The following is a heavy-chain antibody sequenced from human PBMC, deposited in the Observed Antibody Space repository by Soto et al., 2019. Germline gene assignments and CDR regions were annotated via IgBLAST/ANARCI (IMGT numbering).Heavy chain of an antibody. D-gene: IGHD3-3*01. CDR1: GDSMSPFY. J-gene: IGHJ6*02. CDR2: IYYSGNT. Sequence: QAPLRESGPGLVKPSETLSLTCTVSGDSMSPFYWHWIRQSPVKGLEWIGYIYYSGNTNYNPSLKSRVAISVDSSKNQFYLKLSAVTAADTAVYYCARGVYDYWSGYYAGSGLDVWGQGTTVIVSS. CDR3: ARGVYDYWSGYYAGSGLDV. V-gene: IGHV4-59*13.